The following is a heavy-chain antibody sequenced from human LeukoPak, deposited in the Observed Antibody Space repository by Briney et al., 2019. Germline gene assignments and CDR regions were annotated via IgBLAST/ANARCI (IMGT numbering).Heavy chain of an antibody. J-gene: IGHJ4*02. Sequence: PGGSLRLSCAASAFTFRTYGMHWVRQAPGKGLEWVAVISFDANNKNYADSVKGRFTISRDNSKNTLYLQMNSLKAEDTAVYFCARGGYSVYDLGFFAESTGFDYWGQGTLVTVSS. CDR3: ARGGYSVYDLGFFAESTGFDY. CDR1: AFTFRTYG. V-gene: IGHV3-30*03. CDR2: ISFDANNK. D-gene: IGHD5/OR15-5a*01.